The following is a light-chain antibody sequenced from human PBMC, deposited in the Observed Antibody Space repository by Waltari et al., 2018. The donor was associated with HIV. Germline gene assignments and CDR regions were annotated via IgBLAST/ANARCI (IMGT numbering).Light chain of an antibody. CDR1: QSVGSF. V-gene: IGKV1-5*03. J-gene: IGKJ2*01. CDR3: QQYHTYVT. CDR2: QAS. Sequence: DIRMAQSPSTLSASVGARVTITCRASQSVGSFLAWYQRKPGKAPKLLIFQASSLQTGVPSRFSGSGSGTYFTLTITSLQPEDFASYYCQQYHTYVTFGQGTDLE.